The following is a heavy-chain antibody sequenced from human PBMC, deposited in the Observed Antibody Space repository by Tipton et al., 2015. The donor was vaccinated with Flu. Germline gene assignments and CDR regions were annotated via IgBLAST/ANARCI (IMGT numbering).Heavy chain of an antibody. V-gene: IGHV4-61*01. CDR2: IYYSGST. D-gene: IGHD3-10*02. CDR3: ARLSYYDVDLKNFYFDY. Sequence: TLSLTCNVSGSSVSSDNYYWNWIRQPPGMALEWIGCIYYSGSTNYNPSLKSRVTISLDTSKNQFSLKLRSVTAADTAVYYCARLSYYDVDLKNFYFDYWGQGALVTVSS. CDR1: GSSVSSDNYY. J-gene: IGHJ4*02.